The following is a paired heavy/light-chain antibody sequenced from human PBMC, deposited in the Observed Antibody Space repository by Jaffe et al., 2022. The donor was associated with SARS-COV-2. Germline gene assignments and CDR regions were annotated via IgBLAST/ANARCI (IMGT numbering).Light chain of an antibody. Sequence: EIVLTQSPGTLSLSPGERATLSCRASQSIRNNYLAWYLQKPGQAPRLLIYAASSRVTGIPGRLSGSGSGTDFTLTISRLEPEDFAVYYCQQYGSFPLTFGGGTKVEI. J-gene: IGKJ4*01. CDR3: QQYGSFPLT. CDR1: QSIRNNY. V-gene: IGKV3-20*01. CDR2: AAS.
Heavy chain of an antibody. Sequence: EVQLVESGGGLVQPGGSLRLSCAASGFTLNKYAMSWVRQAPGKGLEWVSGISISGGDTYHADSVKGRFTISRDNSKNTLYLQMNSLRAEDTALYYCANGWGPVTTPYAFDMWGQGTMVTVSS. CDR3: ANGWGPVTTPYAFDM. D-gene: IGHD4-17*01. V-gene: IGHV3-23*04. J-gene: IGHJ3*02. CDR2: ISISGGDT. CDR1: GFTLNKYA.